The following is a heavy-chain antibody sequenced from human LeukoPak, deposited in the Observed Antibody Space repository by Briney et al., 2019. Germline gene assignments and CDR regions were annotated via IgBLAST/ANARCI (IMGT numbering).Heavy chain of an antibody. CDR3: ARGIRGAADY. CDR2: IHNSGST. J-gene: IGHJ4*02. D-gene: IGHD3-16*01. CDR1: GGSISSSSYY. V-gene: IGHV4-61*01. Sequence: IPSETLSLTCTVSGGSISSSSYYWSWIRQPPGKGLEWIGYIHNSGSTMYNPSLKSRLAMSLDTSKNQFSLNLNSVTAADTAVYYCARGIRGAADYWGQGTLVTVSS.